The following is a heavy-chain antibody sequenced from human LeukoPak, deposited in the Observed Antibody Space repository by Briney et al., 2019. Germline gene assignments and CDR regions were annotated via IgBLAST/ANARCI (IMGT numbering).Heavy chain of an antibody. CDR1: GFTFSSYW. V-gene: IGHV3-7*01. Sequence: GESLCLFCAASGFTFSSYWMIWLRQAPGKGLEWVAYIRQDGSEKNNVNSVKGRFTISRDNDKISLYLQITSVRADERAGYYCATERKVGNCDTRFDYWGQGAMVTVSS. CDR2: IRQDGSEK. CDR3: ATERKVGNCDTRFDY. D-gene: IGHD2-2*02. J-gene: IGHJ4*02.